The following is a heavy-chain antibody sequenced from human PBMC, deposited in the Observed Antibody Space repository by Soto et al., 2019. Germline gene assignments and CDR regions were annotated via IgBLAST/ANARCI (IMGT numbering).Heavy chain of an antibody. J-gene: IGHJ4*02. CDR1: GFTFSSYE. CDR2: ISSTGTSM. Sequence: ESGGDLVQPGGSLRLSCAASGFTFSSYEMNWVRQAPGKGLEWVSYISSTGTSMDYADSVKGRFTISRDNAKNSLFLQLNSPGDEDTAVYYCARETHFIDYWGEGTLVSVSA. CDR3: ARETHFIDY. V-gene: IGHV3-48*03.